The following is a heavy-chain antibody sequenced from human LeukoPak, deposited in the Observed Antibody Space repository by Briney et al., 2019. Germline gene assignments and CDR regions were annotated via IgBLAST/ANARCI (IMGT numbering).Heavy chain of an antibody. V-gene: IGHV4-38-2*01. CDR2: LYHSDSA. CDR3: ARQHDSYYYYYIDV. Sequence: SETLSLTCAVSGYSISNGYYWAWIRQPPGRGLEWIGSLYHSDSAYYNTSLRSRVSMSVDTSKNQFSLTLSFVTAADTAVYYCARQHDSYYYYYIDVWGSGTTVTVSS. J-gene: IGHJ6*03. CDR1: GYSISNGYY.